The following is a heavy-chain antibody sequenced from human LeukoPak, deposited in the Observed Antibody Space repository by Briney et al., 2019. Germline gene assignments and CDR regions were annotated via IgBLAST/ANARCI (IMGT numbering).Heavy chain of an antibody. J-gene: IGHJ4*02. CDR1: GFTFTIYG. Sequence: GRSLRLSCGASGFTFTIYGMHWVREAPGKGLEWVAVISDDGNKKYYADSVKGRFTISRDNSKNTVYLQMNSLRAEDTAMYYCAKDSRNYYFDYWGQGTLVIVSS. CDR2: ISDDGNKK. V-gene: IGHV3-30*18. CDR3: AKDSRNYYFDY.